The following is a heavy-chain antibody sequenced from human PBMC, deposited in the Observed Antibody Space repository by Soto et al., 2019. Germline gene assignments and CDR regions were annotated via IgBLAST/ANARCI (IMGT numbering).Heavy chain of an antibody. CDR2: IWYDGSNK. J-gene: IGHJ3*02. V-gene: IGHV3-33*01. Sequence: GGSLRLSCAASGFTFSSYGMHWVRQAPGKGLEWVAVIWYDGSNKYYADSVKGRFTISRDNSKNSLYLQMNSLRAEDTAVYYCARGAAYCGGDCYLDDAFDIWGQGTMVTVSS. CDR3: ARGAAYCGGDCYLDDAFDI. CDR1: GFTFSSYG. D-gene: IGHD2-21*02.